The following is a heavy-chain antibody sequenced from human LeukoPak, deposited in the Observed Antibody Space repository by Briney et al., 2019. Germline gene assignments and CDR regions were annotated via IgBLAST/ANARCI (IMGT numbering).Heavy chain of an antibody. D-gene: IGHD3-22*01. CDR3: ARDDSSGYSVGLSYY. CDR1: GFTFSSYS. V-gene: IGHV3-21*01. Sequence: GGSLRLSCAASGFTFSSYSMNWVRQAPGKGLEWVSSISSSSSYIYYADSVKGRFTISRDNAKNSLYLQMNSLRAEDTAVYYCARDDSSGYSVGLSYYWGQGTLVTVSS. CDR2: ISSSSSYI. J-gene: IGHJ4*02.